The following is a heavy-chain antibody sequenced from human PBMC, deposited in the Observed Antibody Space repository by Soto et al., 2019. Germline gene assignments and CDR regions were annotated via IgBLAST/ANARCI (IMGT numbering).Heavy chain of an antibody. CDR1: GGSISSSSYY. D-gene: IGHD2-15*01. J-gene: IGHJ4*02. V-gene: IGHV4-39*02. Sequence: QLQLQESGPGLVKPSETLSLTCTVSGGSISSSSYYWGWIRQPPGKGLEWIGSIYYAGNTYYTPSLKSRVTISVDTSKNQFSLKLSSVTAADTPVYYSAREGGRYCSGGSCQVDYWGQGTLVTVSS. CDR3: AREGGRYCSGGSCQVDY. CDR2: IYYAGNT.